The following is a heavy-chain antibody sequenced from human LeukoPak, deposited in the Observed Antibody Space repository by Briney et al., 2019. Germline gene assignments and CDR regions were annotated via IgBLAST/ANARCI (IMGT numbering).Heavy chain of an antibody. CDR1: GYTFTSYY. J-gene: IGHJ3*02. V-gene: IGHV1-46*01. CDR3: ARSWDSDDAFDI. D-gene: IGHD1-26*01. Sequence: ASVKVSFKASGYTFTSYYIHWVRQAPGQGLEWMGIINPSGGSTSYAQNFQGRVTMTRDTSTSTVYMELSSLRSEDTAVFYCARSWDSDDAFDIWGQGTMVTVSS. CDR2: INPSGGST.